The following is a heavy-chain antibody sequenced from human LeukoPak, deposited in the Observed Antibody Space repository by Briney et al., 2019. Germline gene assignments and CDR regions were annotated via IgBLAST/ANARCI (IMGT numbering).Heavy chain of an antibody. CDR3: ARVSTYYESSGQVPFDY. CDR2: ISGSSGII. J-gene: IGHJ4*02. D-gene: IGHD3-22*01. CDR1: GFTFNTYT. Sequence: GGSLRLSCAASGFTFNTYTMNWVRQAPGKGLEWVSYISGSSGIIDYADSVRGRFTISRDNAKNSLYLQMNSLRAEDTAVYYCARVSTYYESSGQVPFDYWGQGTLVTVSS. V-gene: IGHV3-48*01.